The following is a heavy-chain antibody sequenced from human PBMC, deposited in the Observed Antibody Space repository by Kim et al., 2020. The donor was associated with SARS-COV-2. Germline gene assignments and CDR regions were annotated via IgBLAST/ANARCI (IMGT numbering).Heavy chain of an antibody. Sequence: GGSLRLSCAASGFTFSAYAMTWVRQAPGKGLEWVSFISSTGSIMYHADSVEGRFTISRDNAKNSVSLQMNSLREEDTAMYYCASRGYYIDFWGQGTLVTVPS. J-gene: IGHJ4*02. V-gene: IGHV3-48*02. CDR1: GFTFSAYA. CDR3: ASRGYYIDF. D-gene: IGHD2-15*01. CDR2: ISSTGSIM.